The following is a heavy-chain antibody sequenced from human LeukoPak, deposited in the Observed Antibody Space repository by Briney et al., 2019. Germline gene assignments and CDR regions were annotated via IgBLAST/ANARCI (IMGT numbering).Heavy chain of an antibody. V-gene: IGHV1-69*10. CDR3: ARDPFAAADPYYFDY. CDR2: IIPILGIA. Sequence: SVKVSCKASGGTFSSYAISWVRQAPGQGLEWMGGIIPILGIANYAQKFQGRVTITADKSTSTAYMELSSLRSEDTAVYYCARDPFAAADPYYFDYWGQGTLVTVSS. D-gene: IGHD6-13*01. CDR1: GGTFSSYA. J-gene: IGHJ4*02.